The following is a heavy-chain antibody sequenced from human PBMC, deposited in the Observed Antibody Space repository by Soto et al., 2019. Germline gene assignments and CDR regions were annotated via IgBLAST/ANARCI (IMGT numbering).Heavy chain of an antibody. Sequence: EVQLVESGGGSVQPGGSLRLTCTASGSSLKDHAMHWLRQVPGKGLEWVSGIHWHGDRIDYADSVKGRFTISRDNARNSLYLQMNSLRPQDTAFYYCIKDTTAGGLDYWGRGALVTVSS. D-gene: IGHD2-15*01. J-gene: IGHJ4*02. CDR2: IHWHGDRI. CDR1: GSSLKDHA. V-gene: IGHV3-9*01. CDR3: IKDTTAGGLDY.